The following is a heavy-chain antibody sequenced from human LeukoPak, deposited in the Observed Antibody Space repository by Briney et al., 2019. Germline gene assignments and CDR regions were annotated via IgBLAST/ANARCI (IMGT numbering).Heavy chain of an antibody. D-gene: IGHD3-22*01. Sequence: ASVKVSCKASGGTFSSYAISWVRQAPGQGLEWMGGIIPIFGTANYAQKFQGRVTITADESTSTAYMELSSLRSEDTAVYYCARAGPPPYYYDSSGYPGGAFDIWGQGTMVTASS. CDR3: ARAGPPPYYYDSSGYPGGAFDI. CDR2: IIPIFGTA. J-gene: IGHJ3*02. CDR1: GGTFSSYA. V-gene: IGHV1-69*13.